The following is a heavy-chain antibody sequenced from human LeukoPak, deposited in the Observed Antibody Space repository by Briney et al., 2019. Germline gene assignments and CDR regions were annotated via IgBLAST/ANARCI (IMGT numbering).Heavy chain of an antibody. V-gene: IGHV4-34*01. D-gene: IGHD6-13*01. J-gene: IGHJ4*02. CDR1: GGSLSGHY. Sequence: PSETLSLTCAVYGGSLSGHYWSCIRQLTGKGMEWIGEVNHSGSANYNPSLKSRVTISADTTKNQFSLELSSVTAADTAVYFCARAARAGDKRFDYWGQGTLVTVSS. CDR3: ARAARAGDKRFDY. CDR2: VNHSGSA.